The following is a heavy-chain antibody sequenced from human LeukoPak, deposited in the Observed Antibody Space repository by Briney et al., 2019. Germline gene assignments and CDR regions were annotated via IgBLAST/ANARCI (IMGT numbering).Heavy chain of an antibody. J-gene: IGHJ4*02. V-gene: IGHV1-46*01. Sequence: ASVKVSCKASGYTFTSYYMHWVRQAPGQGLEWMGIINPSGGSTSYAQKFQGRVTMTRDMSTSTVYMELSSLRSEDTAVYYCARGLGWFGELIPFDYWGQGTLVTVSS. CDR2: INPSGGST. CDR1: GYTFTSYY. CDR3: ARGLGWFGELIPFDY. D-gene: IGHD3-10*01.